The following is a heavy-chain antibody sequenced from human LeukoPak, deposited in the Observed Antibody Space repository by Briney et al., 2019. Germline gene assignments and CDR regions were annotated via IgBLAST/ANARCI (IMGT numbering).Heavy chain of an antibody. J-gene: IGHJ4*02. Sequence: GGSLRLSCAASGFTSSSYAMHWVRQAPGKGLEWVAVISYDGSNKYYADSVKGRLSISRDNSKNTLYLQMSSLRAEDTAVYYCAKDWLRRAVAVYIDYWGQGTLVTVSS. CDR3: AKDWLRRAVAVYIDY. CDR1: GFTSSSYA. V-gene: IGHV3-30*18. D-gene: IGHD6-19*01. CDR2: ISYDGSNK.